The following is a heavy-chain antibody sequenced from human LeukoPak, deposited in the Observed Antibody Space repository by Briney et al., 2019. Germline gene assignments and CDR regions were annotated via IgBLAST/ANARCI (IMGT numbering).Heavy chain of an antibody. J-gene: IGHJ4*02. D-gene: IGHD6-13*01. Sequence: GGSLKLSCAASGFTFSDYYMSWIRQAPGKGLEWISYISSSSSIIYYADSVKGRFTISRDNAKSSLHLQMNSLTAEDTAVYYCVIDHTPLGYSSIWHYFDSWGQGTLVIVSS. CDR2: ISSSSSII. CDR3: VIDHTPLGYSSIWHYFDS. V-gene: IGHV3-11*01. CDR1: GFTFSDYY.